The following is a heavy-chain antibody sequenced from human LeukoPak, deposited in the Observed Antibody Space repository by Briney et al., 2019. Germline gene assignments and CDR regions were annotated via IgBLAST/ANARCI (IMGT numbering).Heavy chain of an antibody. CDR1: GFTFSGSA. J-gene: IGHJ4*02. Sequence: PGGSLRLSCAASGFTFSGSAMHWVRQASGKGLEWVGRIRSKANSYATAYAASVKGRFTISRDDSKNTAYLQMNSLKTEDTAVYYCAKVGAVAGTRAGYYFDYWGQGTLVTVSS. CDR2: IRSKANSYAT. CDR3: AKVGAVAGTRAGYYFDY. V-gene: IGHV3-73*01. D-gene: IGHD6-19*01.